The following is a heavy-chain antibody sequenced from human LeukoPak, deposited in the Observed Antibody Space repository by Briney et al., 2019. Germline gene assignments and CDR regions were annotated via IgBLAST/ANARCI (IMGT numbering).Heavy chain of an antibody. V-gene: IGHV3-48*01. Sequence: GGSLRLSCAASGFTFNNYSMNWVRQAPGKGLEWVSYISRRSNTIYYADSVQGRFTISRDNAKHSLYLQMDSLRAEDTAVYYCARDSIHGDPFDSWGQGTLVTVSS. CDR2: ISRRSNTI. CDR1: GFTFNNYS. D-gene: IGHD4-17*01. CDR3: ARDSIHGDPFDS. J-gene: IGHJ4*02.